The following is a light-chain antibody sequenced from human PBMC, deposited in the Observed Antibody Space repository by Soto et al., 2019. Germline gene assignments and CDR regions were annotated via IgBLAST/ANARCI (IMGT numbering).Light chain of an antibody. CDR1: QIISSY. Sequence: DIQMTQSPSSLSASVGDRVTITCRASQIISSYLNWYQQKPGKAPKLLIYAASSLQSGVPSRFSGSGSGTDFTLTISSLQPEDFATYYCQQSYSTPVFTFGPGTKVDIK. CDR3: QQSYSTPVFT. V-gene: IGKV1-39*01. CDR2: AAS. J-gene: IGKJ3*01.